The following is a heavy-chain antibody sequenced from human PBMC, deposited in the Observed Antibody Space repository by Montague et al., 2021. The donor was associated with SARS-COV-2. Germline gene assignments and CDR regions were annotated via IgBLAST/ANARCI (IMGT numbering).Heavy chain of an antibody. D-gene: IGHD2-2*01. CDR1: GGSISSYY. V-gene: IGHV4-4*07. Sequence: SETLSLTCSVSGGSISSYYWSWIRQPAGKGLEWIGRIYTSGSTNFNPSLKSRVTMSVDTSKNQFSLTLSSVTAADTAVYYCARDVGVPLAPPYSWFDPWGQGPLVTVSS. J-gene: IGHJ5*02. CDR2: IYTSGST. CDR3: ARDVGVPLAPPYSWFDP.